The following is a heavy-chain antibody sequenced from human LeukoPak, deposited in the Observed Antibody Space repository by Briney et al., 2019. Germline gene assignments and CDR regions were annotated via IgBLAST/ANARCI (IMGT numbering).Heavy chain of an antibody. Sequence: GGSLRLSCAASGFTFSSYAMHWVRQAPGKGLEWVAVISYDGSNKYYADSVKGRFTISRDNSKNTLYLQMNSLRAEDTAVYYCARDSSGWTLGWTLGYWGQGTLVTVPS. V-gene: IGHV3-30-3*01. CDR1: GFTFSSYA. CDR3: ARDSSGWTLGWTLGY. CDR2: ISYDGSNK. J-gene: IGHJ4*02. D-gene: IGHD6-19*01.